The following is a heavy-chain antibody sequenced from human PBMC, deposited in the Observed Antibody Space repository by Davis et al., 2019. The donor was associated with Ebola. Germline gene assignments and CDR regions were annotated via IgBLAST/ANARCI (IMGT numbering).Heavy chain of an antibody. D-gene: IGHD5-18*01. Sequence: GSLRLSCAVSGGSISSSNWWRWVRQPPGKGLEWIGEIYHSGSTNYNPSLKSRVTISVDKSKNQFSLKLSSVTAADTAVYYCARVDTAMVRVYWGQGTLVTVSS. CDR3: ARVDTAMVRVY. CDR2: IYHSGST. V-gene: IGHV4-4*02. J-gene: IGHJ4*02. CDR1: GGSISSSNW.